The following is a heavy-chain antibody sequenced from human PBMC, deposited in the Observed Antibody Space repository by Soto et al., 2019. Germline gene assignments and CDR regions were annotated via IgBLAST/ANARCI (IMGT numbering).Heavy chain of an antibody. CDR1: GFTFRNYG. CDR3: ATWLLREHAFDI. D-gene: IGHD2-15*01. J-gene: IGHJ3*02. Sequence: EVLLLESGGGVVQPGGSLRLSCAVSGFTFRNYGMSWVRQTPGKGLEWVSSISNTGDVTYYADSVKGRFTISRDNSKNALNLQMNSLRAEDTAVYYCATWLLREHAFDIWGLGTMVTVSS. V-gene: IGHV3-23*01. CDR2: ISNTGDVT.